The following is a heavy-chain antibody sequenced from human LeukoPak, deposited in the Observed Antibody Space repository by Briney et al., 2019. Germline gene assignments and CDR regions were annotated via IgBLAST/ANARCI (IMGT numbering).Heavy chain of an antibody. CDR2: INPNSGGT. CDR3: ARDLIEVEAGKWELSLRGADQKDAFDI. D-gene: IGHD1-26*01. V-gene: IGHV1-2*02. CDR1: GYTFTGYY. J-gene: IGHJ3*02. Sequence: GASVKVSCKASGYTFTGYYMHWVRQAPGQGLEWMGWINPNSGGTNYAQKFQGRVTMTRDTSISTAYMELSRLRSDDTAVYYCARDLIEVEAGKWELSLRGADQKDAFDIGGQGTMVTVSS.